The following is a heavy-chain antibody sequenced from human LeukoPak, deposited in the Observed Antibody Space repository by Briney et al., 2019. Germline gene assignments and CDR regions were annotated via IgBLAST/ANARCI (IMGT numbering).Heavy chain of an antibody. V-gene: IGHV3-30-3*01. CDR1: GFTFSSYP. Sequence: GGSLRLSCGASGFTFSSYPMHWVRQTPGKGLEWVAILSSDGVNKRYADSVQGRFTISRDNFKNTLYLQMNSLTAEDTAVYYCASPKGYCSGGSCYPFGYWGQGTLVTVSS. J-gene: IGHJ4*02. CDR3: ASPKGYCSGGSCYPFGY. D-gene: IGHD2-15*01. CDR2: LSSDGVNK.